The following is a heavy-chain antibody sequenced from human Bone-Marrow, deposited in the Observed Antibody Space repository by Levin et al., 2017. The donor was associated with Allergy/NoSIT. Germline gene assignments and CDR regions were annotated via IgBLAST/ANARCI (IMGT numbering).Heavy chain of an antibody. V-gene: IGHV3-20*04. CDR1: GFNFDDYG. D-gene: IGHD5-12*01. Sequence: GGSLRLSCAASGFNFDDYGMNWVRQAPGKGLEWVSGTNWNGGSTGYADSVKGRFTISSDNAKNSLYLQMNSLRADDTALYYCARGDSGYHWGNYFDYWGQGTLVTVSS. CDR2: TNWNGGST. J-gene: IGHJ4*02. CDR3: ARGDSGYHWGNYFDY.